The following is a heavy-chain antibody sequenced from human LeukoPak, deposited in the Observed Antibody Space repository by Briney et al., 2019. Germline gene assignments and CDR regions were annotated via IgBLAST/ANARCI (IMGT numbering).Heavy chain of an antibody. D-gene: IGHD2-21*02. V-gene: IGHV3-23*01. J-gene: IGHJ4*02. CDR1: GFTFSSYA. CDR2: ISGSGGST. Sequence: GGSPRLSCAASGFTFSSYAMSWVRQAPGKGLEWVSAISGSGGSTYYADSVKGRFTISRDNSKNTLYLQMNSQRAEDTAVYYCAKDRNIVVVTASLNWGQGTLVTVSS. CDR3: AKDRNIVVVTASLN.